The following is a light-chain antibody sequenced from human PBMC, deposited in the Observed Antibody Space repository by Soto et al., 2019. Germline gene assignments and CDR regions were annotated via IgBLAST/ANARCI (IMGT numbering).Light chain of an antibody. Sequence: EIVLTESPGTLSLCPGERATLSCRARQSVSSSYLAWYQQKPGQAPRLLIYGASSRATGIPDRFSGSGSGTDFTLTISRLEPEDFAVYYCQQRSNWPLTFGGGTKVDI. CDR3: QQRSNWPLT. CDR1: QSVSSSY. V-gene: IGKV3D-20*02. J-gene: IGKJ4*01. CDR2: GAS.